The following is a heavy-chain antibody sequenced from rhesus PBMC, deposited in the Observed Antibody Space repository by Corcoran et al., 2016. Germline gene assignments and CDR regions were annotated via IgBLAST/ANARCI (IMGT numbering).Heavy chain of an antibody. CDR2: ISGSGGST. J-gene: IGHJ5-1*01. CDR1: GGSISGNW. CDR3: ARESAGYNIWTGRNRFDV. V-gene: IGHV4-173*01. D-gene: IGHD3-3*01. Sequence: QLQLQESGPGLVKPSETLSLTCAVPGGSISGNWWNWIRQPPGKGLEWIGRISGSGGSTTYNPSLKSRVTISTDTSKNQFSLKLSSVTAADTAVYYCARESAGYNIWTGRNRFDVWGPGVLVTVSS.